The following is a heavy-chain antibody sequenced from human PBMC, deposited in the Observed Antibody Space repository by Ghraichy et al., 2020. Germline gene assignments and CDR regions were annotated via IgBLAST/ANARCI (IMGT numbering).Heavy chain of an antibody. CDR1: GDTVSNNNVA. J-gene: IGHJ6*02. V-gene: IGHV6-1*01. CDR3: ARFSLGEGFGVNFSYGLDV. CDR2: TFYRSKWYH. D-gene: IGHD2-8*01. Sequence: SQTLSITCAISGDTVSNNNVAWNWIRQSPSRGLEWLGRTFYRSKWYHHYAVSVKSRIIITPDTSKNQFSLQLTSVTPEDTAVYFCARFSLGEGFGVNFSYGLDVWGQGTTVTVSS.